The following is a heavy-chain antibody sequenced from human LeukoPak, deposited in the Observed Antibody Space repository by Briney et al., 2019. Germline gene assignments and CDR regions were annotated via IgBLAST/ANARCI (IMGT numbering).Heavy chain of an antibody. CDR3: ARAYYDFWSGYWDTIDY. D-gene: IGHD3-3*01. CDR2: INPNSGGT. CDR1: GYTFTGYY. J-gene: IGHJ4*02. V-gene: IGHV1-2*02. Sequence: RASVKVSCRASGYTFTGYYMHWVRQAPGQWLEWMGWINPNSGGTNYAQKFQGRVTMTRDTSISTAYMELSRLRSDDTAVYYCARAYYDFWSGYWDTIDYWGQGTLVTVSS.